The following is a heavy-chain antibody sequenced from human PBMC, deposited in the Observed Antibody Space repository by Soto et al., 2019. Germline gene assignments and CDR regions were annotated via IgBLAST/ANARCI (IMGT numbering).Heavy chain of an antibody. CDR2: VDHSGST. CDR3: ARYFHTYSGPPI. D-gene: IGHD5-12*01. J-gene: IGHJ4*02. Sequence: SETLSLTCVVSGYVITSGYYWGWIRQPPGKGLEWIGTVDHSGSTYYDPSLQGRVTISIDTSKNQFSLKLTSVTAADTALYYCARYFHTYSGPPIWGQGTLVTVSS. V-gene: IGHV4-38-2*01. CDR1: GYVITSGYY.